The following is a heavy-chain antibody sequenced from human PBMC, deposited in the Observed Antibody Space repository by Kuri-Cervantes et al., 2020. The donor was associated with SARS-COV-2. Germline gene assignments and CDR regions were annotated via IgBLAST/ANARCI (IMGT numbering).Heavy chain of an antibody. CDR1: GRTFSNYA. J-gene: IGHJ4*02. V-gene: IGHV1-69*05. CDR2: IIPLFSTT. CDR3: ARGGDCSSTSCYISRLFDY. D-gene: IGHD2-2*02. Sequence: SVKVSCKASGRTFSNYAFSWVRQAPGQGLEWMGGIIPLFSTTNYAQRFQGRVTITMDESTNTVYMELSSLRSEDTAVYYCARGGDCSSTSCYISRLFDYWGQGTLVTVSS.